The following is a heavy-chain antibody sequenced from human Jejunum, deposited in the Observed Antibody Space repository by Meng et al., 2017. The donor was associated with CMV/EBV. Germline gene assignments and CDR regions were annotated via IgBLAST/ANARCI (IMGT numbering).Heavy chain of an antibody. CDR2: ISGSVVNT. Sequence: FTFNTYAMNWVRQAPGKGLEWVSGISGSVVNTYYADSVKGRFTISRDNSKNTLYLQMNSLRGEDTAVYYCAKDRLGSTAVPYFFDYWGQGTLVTVSS. CDR3: AKDRLGSTAVPYFFDY. D-gene: IGHD2/OR15-2a*01. J-gene: IGHJ4*02. V-gene: IGHV3-23*01. CDR1: FTFNTYA.